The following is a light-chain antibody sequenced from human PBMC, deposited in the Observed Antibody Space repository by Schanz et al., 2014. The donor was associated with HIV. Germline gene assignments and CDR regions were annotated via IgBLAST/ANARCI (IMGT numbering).Light chain of an antibody. CDR1: SSDVGAYNY. Sequence: QSALTQPRSVSGSPGQSVTISCTGTSSDVGAYNYVSWYQQHPGKAPKLMIYDVSKRPSGVPDRFSGSKSDNTASLTISGLQVEDEADYYCCSYAGSYTFYVFGTGTKLTVL. CDR3: CSYAGSYTFYV. V-gene: IGLV2-11*01. J-gene: IGLJ1*01. CDR2: DVS.